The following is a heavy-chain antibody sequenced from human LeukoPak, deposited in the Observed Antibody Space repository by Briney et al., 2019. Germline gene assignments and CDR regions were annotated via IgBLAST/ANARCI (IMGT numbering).Heavy chain of an antibody. CDR1: GFTFNNFV. CDR3: VRDRDFDS. J-gene: IGHJ4*02. D-gene: IGHD5-24*01. CDR2: ISGNGATT. V-gene: IGHV3-23*01. Sequence: GGSLRLSCLASGFTFNNFVMNWVRQAPGEGLEWVSAISGNGATTYYTDSVKGRFTTSRDNSKNTLYLQMKSLRAQDTAVYFCVRDRDFDSWGQGTLVTVSS.